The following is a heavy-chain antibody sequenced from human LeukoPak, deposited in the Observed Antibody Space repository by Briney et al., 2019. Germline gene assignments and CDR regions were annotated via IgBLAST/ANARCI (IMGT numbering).Heavy chain of an antibody. CDR2: IYYNGNY. CDR1: GGSIGGHTFY. Sequence: SETLSLSCNVSGGSIGGHTFYWDWIRQPPGKGLEWIVTIYYNGNYFYNPSLKSRVAISIDMSKSQFSLHLSSVTAADTAIYYCARLTALAGHCGAFDIWGPGTMVTVSS. CDR3: ARLTALAGHCGAFDI. V-gene: IGHV4-39*01. D-gene: IGHD6-19*01. J-gene: IGHJ3*02.